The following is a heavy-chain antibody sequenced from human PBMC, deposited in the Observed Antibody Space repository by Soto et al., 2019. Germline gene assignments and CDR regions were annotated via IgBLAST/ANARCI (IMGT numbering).Heavy chain of an antibody. D-gene: IGHD3-22*01. J-gene: IGHJ4*02. Sequence: GGSLRLSCAASGFTFSANWINWVRQTPGKGLEWVANINPDGSVKKYAESVKGRFTISRDNAKNSLYLQMNSLRAEDTAVYSCARGYDYLIDYWGQGTLLTVSS. CDR3: ARGYDYLIDY. V-gene: IGHV3-7*01. CDR2: INPDGSVK. CDR1: GFTFSANW.